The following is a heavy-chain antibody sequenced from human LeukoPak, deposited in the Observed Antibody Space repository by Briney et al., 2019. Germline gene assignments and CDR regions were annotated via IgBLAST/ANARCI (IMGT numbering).Heavy chain of an antibody. CDR1: GFPFRSYA. V-gene: IGHV3-64*01. D-gene: IGHD6-19*01. CDR2: ITLDGIST. Sequence: GGSLRLSCAASGFPFRSYAMHWVRQAPGKGLEYVSAITLDGISTYYANSVKGRFTISRDNSKNTLYLQMGGLRAEDMAVYYYARVAVPGTYDYWGQGTLVTVSS. J-gene: IGHJ4*02. CDR3: ARVAVPGTYDY.